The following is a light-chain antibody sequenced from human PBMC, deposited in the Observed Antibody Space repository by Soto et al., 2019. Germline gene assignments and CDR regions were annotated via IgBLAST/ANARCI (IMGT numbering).Light chain of an antibody. CDR2: LGS. J-gene: IGKJ2*01. V-gene: IGKV2-28*01. Sequence: DIVMTQSPLSLPVTPGEPASISCRSSQSLLHSNGYNYLDWYLQKPGQSPQLLSYLGSNLASGVPDRFSGSGSGTDFTLKISRVEAEDVGVYYCMQALQTPRTFGQGTKLEIK. CDR1: QSLLHSNGYNY. CDR3: MQALQTPRT.